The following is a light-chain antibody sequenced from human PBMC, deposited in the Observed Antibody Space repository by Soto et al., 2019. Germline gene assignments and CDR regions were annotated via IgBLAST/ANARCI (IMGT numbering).Light chain of an antibody. CDR2: PAS. CDR1: QRIXSH. J-gene: IGKJ5*01. Sequence: IRLTQSPSSLSASAGDSVTITCRASQRIXSHFNWYQQKPGKAPKVLTDPASSLPRGCPSRLSGSGSGTDFTLPISSLQPYYFDNYYLQQSYRITRTFGQGTRLEIK. V-gene: IGKV1-39*01. CDR3: QQSYRITRT.